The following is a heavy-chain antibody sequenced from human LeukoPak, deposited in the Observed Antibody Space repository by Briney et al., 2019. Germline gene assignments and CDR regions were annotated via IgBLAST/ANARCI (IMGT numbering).Heavy chain of an antibody. CDR2: INHSGST. V-gene: IGHV4-34*01. Sequence: SETLSLTCAVYGGSFSGYYWSWIRQPPGKGLEWIGEINHSGSTNYNPSLKSRVTISVDTSKNQFSLKLGSVTAADTAVYYCASLTPYGKYYYYYYMDVWGKGTTVTVSS. CDR1: GGSFSGYY. J-gene: IGHJ6*03. CDR3: ASLTPYGKYYYYYYMDV. D-gene: IGHD4-17*01.